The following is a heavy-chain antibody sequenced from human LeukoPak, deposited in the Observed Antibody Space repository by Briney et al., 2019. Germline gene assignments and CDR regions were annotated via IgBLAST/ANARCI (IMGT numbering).Heavy chain of an antibody. D-gene: IGHD3-10*01. J-gene: IGHJ4*02. CDR3: ARDGGSGILD. CDR1: GFTFSSYW. CDR2: INQDGSEK. V-gene: IGHV3-7*01. Sequence: GGSLRLSCAASGFTFSSYWMSWVRQAPGKGPEWVANINQDGSEKNYADPVKGRFTISRDNAKNSLSLLMNSLRAEDTAVYYCARDGGSGILDWGQGTLVTVSS.